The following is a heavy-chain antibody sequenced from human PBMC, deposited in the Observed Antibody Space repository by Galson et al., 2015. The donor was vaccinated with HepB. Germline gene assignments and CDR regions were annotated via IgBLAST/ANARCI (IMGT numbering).Heavy chain of an antibody. CDR2: ISAYNGNT. D-gene: IGHD5-18*01. V-gene: IGHV1-18*04. J-gene: IGHJ6*02. Sequence: SVKVSCKASGYTFTSYGISWVRQAPGQGLEWMGWISAYNGNTNYAQKLQGRVTMTTDTSTSTAYMELRSLRSDDTALYYCASQGYSYGLGYYYYYGMDVWGQGTTVTVSS. CDR1: GYTFTSYG. CDR3: ASQGYSYGLGYYYYYGMDV.